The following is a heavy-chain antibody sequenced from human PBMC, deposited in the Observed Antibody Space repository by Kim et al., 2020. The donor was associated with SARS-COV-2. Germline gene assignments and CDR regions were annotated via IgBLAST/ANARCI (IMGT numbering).Heavy chain of an antibody. CDR1: GGSISSSSYY. CDR3: ARVGMDYGGNSGFDY. CDR2: IYYSGST. Sequence: SETLSLTCTVSGGSISSSSYYWGWIRQPPGKGLEWIGSIYYSGSTYYNPSLKSRVTISVDTSKNQFSLKLSSVTAADTAVYYCARVGMDYGGNSGFDYWGQGTLVTVSS. J-gene: IGHJ4*02. V-gene: IGHV4-39*01. D-gene: IGHD4-17*01.